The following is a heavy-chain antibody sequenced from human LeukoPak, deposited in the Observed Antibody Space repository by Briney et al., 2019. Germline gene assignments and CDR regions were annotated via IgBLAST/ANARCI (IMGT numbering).Heavy chain of an antibody. Sequence: SETLSLTCAVSGDSISTSNWWSWVRQPPGKGLEWVGEIYHSGGTNYNPSLKSRVTISVDTSKNQFSLKLSSVTAADTGVYYCARSIYSTGWYDYWGQGTLVTVSS. CDR3: ARSIYSTGWYDY. J-gene: IGHJ4*02. CDR1: GDSISTSNW. CDR2: IYHSGGT. D-gene: IGHD6-19*01. V-gene: IGHV4-4*02.